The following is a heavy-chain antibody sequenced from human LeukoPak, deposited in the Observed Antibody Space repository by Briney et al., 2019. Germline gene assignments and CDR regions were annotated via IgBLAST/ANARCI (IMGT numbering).Heavy chain of an antibody. V-gene: IGHV3-11*01. D-gene: IGHD2-2*01. Sequence: GGSLRLSCAASGFTFSDYYMSWIRQAPGKGLEWVSYISSSGSTIYYADSVKGRFTISRDNAKNSLYLQMNSLRAEDTAVYYCARVPVPAAIFSDVWGQGTTVTVSS. CDR3: ARVPVPAAIFSDV. CDR1: GFTFSDYY. J-gene: IGHJ6*02. CDR2: ISSSGSTI.